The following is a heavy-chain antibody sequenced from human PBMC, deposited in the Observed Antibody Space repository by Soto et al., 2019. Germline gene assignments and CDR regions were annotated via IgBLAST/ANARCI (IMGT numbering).Heavy chain of an antibody. Sequence: QVQLQESGPGLVKPSETLSLSCTVSGGSISSYYWSWFRQSPGKRMEWIGYVHHSWGSSYNPSLQSRVAISLDTPKSQFSLRVTTVTATDRAVYYCGRQGFGPLHGLVDVWGQGTTVTVSS. D-gene: IGHD3-10*01. CDR1: GGSISSYY. CDR3: GRQGFGPLHGLVDV. V-gene: IGHV4-59*08. CDR2: VHHSWGS. J-gene: IGHJ6*02.